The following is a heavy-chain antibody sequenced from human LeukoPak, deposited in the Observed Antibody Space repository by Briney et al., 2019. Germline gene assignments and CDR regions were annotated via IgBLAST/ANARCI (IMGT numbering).Heavy chain of an antibody. CDR3: ATGPLESSGRPFGYYFDY. Sequence: ASVKVSCKVSGYTLTELSMHWVRQAPGKGLEWMGGFDPEDGETIYAQKFQGRVTMTEDTSTDTAYMELSSLRSEDTAVYYCATGPLESSGRPFGYYFDYWGQGTLVTVSS. D-gene: IGHD1-26*01. CDR1: GYTLTELS. V-gene: IGHV1-24*01. J-gene: IGHJ4*02. CDR2: FDPEDGET.